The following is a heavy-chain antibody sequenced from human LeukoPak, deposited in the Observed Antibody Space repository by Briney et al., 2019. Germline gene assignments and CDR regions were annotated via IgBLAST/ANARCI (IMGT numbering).Heavy chain of an antibody. D-gene: IGHD2-21*01. J-gene: IGHJ4*02. CDR3: AREDGEMFDY. Sequence: GGSLRLSCAASGFTFSSYAMNWVRQAPGQGLEWVSSIGRGTSNIYYANSVKGRFTISRDNAKNSLYLQMNSLRAEDTAVYYCAREDGEMFDYWGQGILVTVSS. CDR1: GFTFSSYA. V-gene: IGHV3-21*01. CDR2: IGRGTSNI.